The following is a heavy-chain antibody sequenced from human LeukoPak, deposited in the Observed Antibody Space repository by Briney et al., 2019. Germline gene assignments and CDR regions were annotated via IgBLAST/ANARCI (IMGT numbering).Heavy chain of an antibody. D-gene: IGHD3/OR15-3a*01. CDR2: IHHSGSS. CDR3: ASYKRMTGYYTVAY. Sequence: PSETLSXXXXXXXGSITSYYWIWIRQPPGKGLEWIGFIHHSGSSNYNPSLQSRVTMSVDTSKNQFSLRLGSVTAADTAVYYCASYKRMTGYYTVAYWGQGTLVTVSS. CDR1: XGSITSYY. J-gene: IGHJ4*02. V-gene: IGHV4-59*01.